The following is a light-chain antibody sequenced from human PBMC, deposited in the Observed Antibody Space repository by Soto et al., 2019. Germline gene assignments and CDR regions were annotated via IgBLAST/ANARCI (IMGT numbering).Light chain of an antibody. CDR1: QTLSSSY. CDR3: QQYGSSPTIT. J-gene: IGKJ5*01. CDR2: GAS. Sequence: EIVLTQSPGTLSLSPGERATLSCRASQTLSSSYLGWYQHKPGQAPRFLIYGASSRATGIPDRFSGSGSGTDFTLTISRLEPEDFAVYYCQQYGSSPTITFGQGTLLEIK. V-gene: IGKV3-20*01.